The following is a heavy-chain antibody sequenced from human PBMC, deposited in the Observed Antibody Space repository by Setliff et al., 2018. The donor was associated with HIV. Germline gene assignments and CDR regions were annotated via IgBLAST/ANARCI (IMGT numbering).Heavy chain of an antibody. V-gene: IGHV1-69*13. D-gene: IGHD2-15*01. CDR1: GDIFRSNG. CDR3: ARVGSYWTQFDY. CDR2: ITPVFGIS. Sequence: SVKVSCKASGDIFRSNGIAWVRQAPGQRLEWMGGITPVFGISTYARKFQGRVSMTADESTNTAYMELSSLGSEDTAVYYCARVGSYWTQFDYWGQGTLVTVSS. J-gene: IGHJ4*01.